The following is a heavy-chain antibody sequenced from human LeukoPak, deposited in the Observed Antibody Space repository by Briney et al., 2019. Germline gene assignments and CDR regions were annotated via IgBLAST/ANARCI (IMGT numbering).Heavy chain of an antibody. CDR1: GFTFSSYG. CDR2: IWYDGSNK. J-gene: IGHJ4*02. CDR3: AKGYSSSWTTYHFDY. D-gene: IGHD6-13*01. V-gene: IGHV3-33*06. Sequence: GGSLRLSCAASGFTFSSYGMHWVRQAPGKGLEWVAVIWYDGSNKYYADSVKGRFTISRDNSKNTLYLQMNSLRAEDTAVYYCAKGYSSSWTTYHFDYWGQGTLVTVSS.